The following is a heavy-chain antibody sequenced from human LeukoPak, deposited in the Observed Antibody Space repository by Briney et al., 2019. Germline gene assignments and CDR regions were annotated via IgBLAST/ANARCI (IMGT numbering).Heavy chain of an antibody. CDR1: GYTFTDYY. Sequence: ASVKVSCKASGYTFTDYYMHWVRQAPGQGLEGMGWINPNSGGTNYAQKFQGRVTMTRDTSISTAYMELSRLRSDDTAVYYCARDLGYCRSTSCFPFDYWGQGTLVTVSS. J-gene: IGHJ4*02. CDR2: INPNSGGT. V-gene: IGHV1-2*02. D-gene: IGHD2-2*01. CDR3: ARDLGYCRSTSCFPFDY.